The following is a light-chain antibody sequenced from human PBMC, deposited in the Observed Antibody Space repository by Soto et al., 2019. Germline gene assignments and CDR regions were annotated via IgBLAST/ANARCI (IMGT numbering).Light chain of an antibody. CDR1: QSISSY. V-gene: IGKV1-39*01. CDR3: QQSYSTPSIT. J-gene: IGKJ5*01. CDR2: AAS. Sequence: DIQMTQSPSSLSASVGDRVTITCRASQSISSYLSWFQQKPGKDPKLLIYAASTLQSAAPSRFSGSGSGTDFTLTISSLQPEDFATYYCQQSYSTPSITSGQGTRLEIK.